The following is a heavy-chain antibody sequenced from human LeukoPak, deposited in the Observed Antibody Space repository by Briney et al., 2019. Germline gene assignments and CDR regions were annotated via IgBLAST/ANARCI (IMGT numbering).Heavy chain of an antibody. V-gene: IGHV3-48*02. D-gene: IGHD5-18*01. CDR3: ARDEGYSYGNDY. Sequence: GGSLRLSCAASGLTFSRYSMNWVRQAPGKGLQWLSYISSSSSMTYYADSVKGRFTISRDNAKNSLYLQMNSLRDEDTAVYYCARDEGYSYGNDYWGQGALVTVSS. CDR1: GLTFSRYS. J-gene: IGHJ4*02. CDR2: ISSSSSMT.